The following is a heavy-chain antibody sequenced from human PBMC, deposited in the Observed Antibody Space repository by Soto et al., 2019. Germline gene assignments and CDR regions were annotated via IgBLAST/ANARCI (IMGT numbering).Heavy chain of an antibody. Sequence: GGSLRLSCVASGFLFSNYAMNWVRPAPGKGLEWVSTISGSGDTTYYADSVKGRFTISRDNSKNTLDLQMNSLRAEDTAVYYCAKPTRCCSGSWCSTYDFWGQGTLVTVSS. CDR2: ISGSGDTT. CDR3: AKPTRCCSGSWCSTYDF. CDR1: GFLFSNYA. V-gene: IGHV3-23*01. J-gene: IGHJ4*02. D-gene: IGHD2-15*01.